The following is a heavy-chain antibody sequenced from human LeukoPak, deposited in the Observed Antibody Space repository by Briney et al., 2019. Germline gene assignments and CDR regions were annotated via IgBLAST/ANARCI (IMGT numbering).Heavy chain of an antibody. CDR3: ARDRGPPACSGGSCYSGYYYYGMDV. CDR1: GFTFSSYA. D-gene: IGHD2-15*01. Sequence: GGSLRLSCAASGFTFSSYAMHWVRQAPGKGLEWVAVIWYDGSNKYYADSVKGRFTISRDNSKNTLYLQMNSLRAEDTAVYYCARDRGPPACSGGSCYSGYYYYGMDVWGQGTTVTVSS. J-gene: IGHJ6*02. V-gene: IGHV3-30*04. CDR2: IWYDGSNK.